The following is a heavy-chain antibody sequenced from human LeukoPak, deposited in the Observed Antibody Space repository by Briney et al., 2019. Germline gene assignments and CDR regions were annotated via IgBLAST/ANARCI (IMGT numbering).Heavy chain of an antibody. J-gene: IGHJ3*02. CDR3: ARVGYGGGAFDI. CDR2: IIPIFGTA. D-gene: IGHD6-13*01. Sequence: GASVKVSCKASGGTFSSYAISWVRQAPGQGLEWMGGIIPIFGTANYEQKFQGRVTITTDESTSTAYMELSSLRSEDTAVYYCARVGYGGGAFDIWGQGTMVTVSS. V-gene: IGHV1-69*05. CDR1: GGTFSSYA.